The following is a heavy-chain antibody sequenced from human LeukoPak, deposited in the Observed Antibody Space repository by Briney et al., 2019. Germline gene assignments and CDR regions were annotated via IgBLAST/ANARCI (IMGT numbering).Heavy chain of an antibody. J-gene: IGHJ6*02. Sequence: ASVKVSCTASGGTFSSYAISWVRQAPGQGLEWMGGIIPIFGTANYAQKFQGRVTITADESTSTAYMELSSLRSEDTAVYYCASGPHGSGKGGYYYYYGMDVWGQGTTVTVSS. D-gene: IGHD3-10*01. CDR1: GGTFSSYA. CDR2: IIPIFGTA. CDR3: ASGPHGSGKGGYYYYYGMDV. V-gene: IGHV1-69*13.